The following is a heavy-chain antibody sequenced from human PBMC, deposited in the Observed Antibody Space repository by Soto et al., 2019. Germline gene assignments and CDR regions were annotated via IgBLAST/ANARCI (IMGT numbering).Heavy chain of an antibody. V-gene: IGHV4-30-4*01. D-gene: IGHD3-16*02. Sequence: QVQLQESGPGLVKPSQTLSLTCTVSGGSINSGDYYWSWIRQPPGKGLEWIWYISYSGTTYYKPSLRSRITISLDTSKNQFSLRLASVTAADTAVYYCARTNYDYVWGSYRFDYWGQGTLVTVSS. J-gene: IGHJ4*02. CDR1: GGSINSGDYY. CDR2: ISYSGTT. CDR3: ARTNYDYVWGSYRFDY.